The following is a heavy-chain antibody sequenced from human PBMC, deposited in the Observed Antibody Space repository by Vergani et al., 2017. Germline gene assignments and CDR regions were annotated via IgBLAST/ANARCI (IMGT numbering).Heavy chain of an antibody. CDR3: ASVDFDWSIPPP. J-gene: IGHJ5*02. CDR1: GGTFSSYA. D-gene: IGHD3-9*01. CDR2: IIPIFGTA. Sequence: VELVQSGPEMRKPGESLKISCKASGGTFSSYAISWVRQAPGQGLEWMGGIIPIFGTANYAQKFQGRVTITADESTSTAYMELSSLRSEDTAVYYCASVDFDWSIPPPWGQGTLVTVSS. V-gene: IGHV1-69*01.